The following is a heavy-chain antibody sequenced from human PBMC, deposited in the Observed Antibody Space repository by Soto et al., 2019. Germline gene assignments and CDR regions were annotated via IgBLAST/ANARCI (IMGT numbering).Heavy chain of an antibody. CDR2: ISGSSGGST. J-gene: IGHJ3*01. Sequence: GGSLRLSCSASGFTFSNYAMSWVRQAPGKGLEWVSGISGSSGGSTYYADSVKGRFTISRDNSKNTLYLQLNSLRAEDTALYYCAKRWSGNNWTTRGVFDLWGQGTMVTVSS. CDR1: GFTFSNYA. CDR3: AKRWSGNNWTTRGVFDL. D-gene: IGHD3-10*01. V-gene: IGHV3-23*01.